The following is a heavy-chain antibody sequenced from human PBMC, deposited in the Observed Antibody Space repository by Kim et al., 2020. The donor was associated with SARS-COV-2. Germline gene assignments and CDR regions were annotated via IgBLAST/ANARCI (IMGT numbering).Heavy chain of an antibody. J-gene: IGHJ5*02. CDR3: ARDPGDYWFDP. V-gene: IGHV3-11*06. CDR1: GFTFSDYY. Sequence: GGSLRLSCAASGFTFSDYYMSWIRQAPGKGLEWVSYISSSSSYTNYADSVKGRFTISRDNAKNSLYLQMNSLRAEDTAVYYCARDPGDYWFDPWGQGTLVTVSS. CDR2: ISSSSSYT. D-gene: IGHD2-21*02.